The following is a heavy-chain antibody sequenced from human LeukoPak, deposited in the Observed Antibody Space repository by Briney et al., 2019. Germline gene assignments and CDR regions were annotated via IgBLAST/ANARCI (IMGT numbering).Heavy chain of an antibody. CDR3: ARRGYCSGGSCFWELDY. J-gene: IGHJ4*02. CDR2: IYYSGST. CDR1: GGSFSGYY. D-gene: IGHD2-15*01. Sequence: SETLSLTCAVYGGSFSGYYWSWIRQPPGKGLEWIGYIYYSGSTNYNPSLKSRVTISVDTSKNQFSLKLSSVTAADTAVYYCARRGYCSGGSCFWELDYWGQGTLVTVSS. V-gene: IGHV4-59*01.